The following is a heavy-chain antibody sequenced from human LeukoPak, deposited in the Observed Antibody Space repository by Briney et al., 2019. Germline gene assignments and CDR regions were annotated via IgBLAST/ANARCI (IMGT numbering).Heavy chain of an antibody. J-gene: IGHJ4*02. V-gene: IGHV3-74*01. CDR3: ARNDPHMYYFDY. D-gene: IGHD1-1*01. CDR2: INSDGSST. Sequence: GGSLRLSCAASGFTFSSYWMHWVRQAPGKGLVWVSRINSDGSSTSYADSVKGRFTISRDNAKNSLYLQMNSLRAEDTAVYYCARNDPHMYYFDYWGQGTLVTVSS. CDR1: GFTFSSYW.